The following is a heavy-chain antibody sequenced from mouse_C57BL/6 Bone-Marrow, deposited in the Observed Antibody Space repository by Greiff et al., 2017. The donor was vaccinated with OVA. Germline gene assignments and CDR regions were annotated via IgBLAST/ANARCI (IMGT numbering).Heavy chain of an antibody. CDR3: ARSQLLRYFDV. V-gene: IGHV1-81*01. Sequence: LVESGAELARPGASVKLSCKASGYTFTSYGISWVKQRTGQGLEWIGEIYPRSGNTYYNEKFKGKATLTADKSSSTAYMELRSLTSEDSAVYFCARSQLLRYFDVWGTGTTVTVSS. J-gene: IGHJ1*03. CDR1: GYTFTSYG. CDR2: IYPRSGNT. D-gene: IGHD2-1*01.